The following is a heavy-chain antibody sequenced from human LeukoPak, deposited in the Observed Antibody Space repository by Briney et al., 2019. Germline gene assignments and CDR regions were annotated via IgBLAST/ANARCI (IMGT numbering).Heavy chain of an antibody. CDR1: GITFSNYA. D-gene: IGHD6-25*01. V-gene: IGHV3-23*01. Sequence: GGSLRLSCVASGITFSNYAVSWVRQAPDKGLDWVSVISGSAHKIRYADSVKGRFTISRDNSENIVYLQMNSLRAGDTAVYFCAKLSRGWSGTDHWGQGTLVTVSS. CDR2: ISGSAHKI. J-gene: IGHJ4*02. CDR3: AKLSRGWSGTDH.